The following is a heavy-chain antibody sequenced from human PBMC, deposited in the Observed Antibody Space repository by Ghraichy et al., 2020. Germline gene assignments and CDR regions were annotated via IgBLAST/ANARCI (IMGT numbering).Heavy chain of an antibody. D-gene: IGHD3-3*01. J-gene: IGHJ3*02. CDR1: GGSISSYY. CDR2: IYYSGST. Sequence: SETLSLTCTVSGGSISSYYWSWIRQPPGKGLEWIGYIYYSGSTNYNPSLKSRVTISVDTSKNQFSLKLSSVTAADTAVYYCARVSLGFLEWLLPNRSGDDAFDIWGQGTMVTVSS. CDR3: ARVSLGFLEWLLPNRSGDDAFDI. V-gene: IGHV4-59*01.